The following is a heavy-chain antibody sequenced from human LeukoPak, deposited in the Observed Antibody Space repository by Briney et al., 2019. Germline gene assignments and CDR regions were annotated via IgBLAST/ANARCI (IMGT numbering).Heavy chain of an antibody. V-gene: IGHV3-21*04. D-gene: IGHD6-13*01. CDR3: AKRVAAAGPYFDY. J-gene: IGHJ4*02. CDR2: ISSDSNYI. CDR1: GFTFSSHS. Sequence: GGSLRLSCAASGFTFSSHSMNWVRQAPGKGLELVSCISSDSNYILYADSVKGRFTISRDNAENSLYLQMSSLRDEDTAVYYCAKRVAAAGPYFDYWGQGTLVTVSS.